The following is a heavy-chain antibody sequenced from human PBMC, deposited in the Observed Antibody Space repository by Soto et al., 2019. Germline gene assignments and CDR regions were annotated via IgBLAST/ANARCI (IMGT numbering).Heavy chain of an antibody. V-gene: IGHV4-59*01. CDR1: SVSIGDYY. J-gene: IGHJ4*02. CDR3: ASVRISQLLSPLYYFDY. Sequence: SETLSLTCTVSSVSIGDYYWSWIRQTPEKGLEWIGYLYYSGSTNYNPSLKSRATMSADTSKNQFSLRLISLTAADSAVYYCASVRISQLLSPLYYFDYWSQGTLVTVSS. CDR2: LYYSGST. D-gene: IGHD3-10*01.